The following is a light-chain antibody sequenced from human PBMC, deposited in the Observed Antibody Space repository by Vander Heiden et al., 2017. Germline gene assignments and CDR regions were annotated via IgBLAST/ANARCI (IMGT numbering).Light chain of an antibody. CDR1: SSDVGSYNL. V-gene: IGLV2-23*02. J-gene: IGLJ2*01. Sequence: QSALTQPASVSGSPGQSITISCTGTSSDVGSYNLVSWYQQHPGKAPKLMIYEVSKRPSGVSKRFSGSKSGNTASLTISGLQAEDEADYYCCSYAGSSPVFGGGTKLTVL. CDR3: CSYAGSSPV. CDR2: EVS.